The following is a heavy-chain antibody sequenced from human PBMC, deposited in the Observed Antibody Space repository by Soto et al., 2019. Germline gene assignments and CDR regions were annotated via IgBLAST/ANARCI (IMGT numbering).Heavy chain of an antibody. V-gene: IGHV3-48*02. CDR2: INSGSTSI. CDR1: GFIFSTYS. CDR3: AELYSTSTASRWVDP. D-gene: IGHD6-13*01. Sequence: EVQLVESGGGLVQPGGSLRLSCAASGFIFSTYSMNWVRQAPGKGLEWISFINSGSTSIYYADSVRGRFTITRDNAANSLLLEIHSLRDEHVSVYYSAELYSTSTASRWVDPWGQGTLVTVSS. J-gene: IGHJ5*02.